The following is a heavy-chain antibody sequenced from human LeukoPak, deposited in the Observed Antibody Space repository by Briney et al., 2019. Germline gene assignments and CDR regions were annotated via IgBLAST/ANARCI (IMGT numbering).Heavy chain of an antibody. CDR1: GYSFTSYW. J-gene: IGHJ6*03. D-gene: IGHD5-24*01. CDR3: ARRANGYNYVYYYYYMDV. V-gene: IGHV5-51*01. CDR2: IYPGDSDT. Sequence: GEPLKISCKGSGYSFTSYWIGWVRQMRGKGLEWMGIIYPGDSDTRYSPSFQGQVTISADKSISTAYLQWSSLKASDTAMYYCARRANGYNYVYYYYYMDVWGKGTTVTISS.